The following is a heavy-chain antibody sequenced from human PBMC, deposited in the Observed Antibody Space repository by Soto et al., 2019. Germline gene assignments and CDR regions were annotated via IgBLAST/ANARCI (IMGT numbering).Heavy chain of an antibody. CDR3: AKVMGVRGVTSGADN. V-gene: IGHV3-30*18. CDR1: GFTFSSYG. CDR2: ISYDGSDN. Sequence: QVQLVESGGGVVQPGRSLRLSCAASGFTFSSYGMHWVRQPPGKGLEWVAVISYDGSDNYYADSVKGRFTISRHNSQNTLYLQMTSLRAEDTAVYYCAKVMGVRGVTSGADNWGQGTLVTVSS. D-gene: IGHD3-10*01. J-gene: IGHJ4*02.